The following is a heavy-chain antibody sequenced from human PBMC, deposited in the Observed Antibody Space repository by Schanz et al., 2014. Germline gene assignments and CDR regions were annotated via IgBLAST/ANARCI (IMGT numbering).Heavy chain of an antibody. D-gene: IGHD2-21*01. CDR3: AREDCSATSCYFRY. Sequence: QVQLVESGGGLVKPGGSLRLSCAASGFTFISYDIHWVRQAPGKGLEWVAVIGYDGRNKNFVESVKGRFTISRDNSNNTVYLQMNTLRAEDTAVYYCAREDCSATSCYFRYWGQGTLVTVSS. CDR2: IGYDGRNK. J-gene: IGHJ4*02. CDR1: GFTFISYD. V-gene: IGHV3-33*08.